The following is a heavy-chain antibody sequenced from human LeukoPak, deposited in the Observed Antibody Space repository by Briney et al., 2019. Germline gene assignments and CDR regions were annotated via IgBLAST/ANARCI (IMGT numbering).Heavy chain of an antibody. CDR2: ISSSSSYI. Sequence: GGSLRLSCAASGFTFSSYSMNWVRQAPGKGLEWVSSISSSSSYIYYADSVKGRFTISRDNAKNSLYLQMNSLRAEDTAVYYCARDVAIYQQWLVFFDYWGQGTLVTVSS. D-gene: IGHD6-19*01. J-gene: IGHJ4*02. CDR1: GFTFSSYS. CDR3: ARDVAIYQQWLVFFDY. V-gene: IGHV3-21*01.